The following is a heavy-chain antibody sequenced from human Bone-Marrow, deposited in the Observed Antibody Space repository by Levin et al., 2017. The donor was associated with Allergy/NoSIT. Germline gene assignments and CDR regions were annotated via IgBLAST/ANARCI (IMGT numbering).Heavy chain of an antibody. V-gene: IGHV4-39*07. CDR2: VYYSGST. CDR1: GVSITNNDYY. Sequence: SETLSLTCSVSGVSITNNDYYWTWIRQPPGKGLEWIGIVYYSGSTYFNPSLKNRVTMSKDTSQNRFSLNLRSATAADTGVYYCAIGHRQPHLDGYRFDPWGRGTLVTVSS. J-gene: IGHJ5*02. D-gene: IGHD2-21*02. CDR3: AIGHRQPHLDGYRFDP.